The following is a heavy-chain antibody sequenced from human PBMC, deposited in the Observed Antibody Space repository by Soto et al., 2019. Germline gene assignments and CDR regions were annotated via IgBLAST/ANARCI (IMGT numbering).Heavy chain of an antibody. CDR3: TRALSGSYDS. CDR2: TYFRSKWST. CDR1: RDSVSSKSAA. J-gene: IGHJ5*01. V-gene: IGHV6-1*01. D-gene: IGHD1-26*01. Sequence: PSQTLSLTCVISRDSVSSKSAAWNWIRQSPSRGLECLGRTYFRSKWSTDYAVSMNSRIAINPDTSKNQFSLQLNSVTPEDTAVYYCTRALSGSYDSWGQGTLVTVSS.